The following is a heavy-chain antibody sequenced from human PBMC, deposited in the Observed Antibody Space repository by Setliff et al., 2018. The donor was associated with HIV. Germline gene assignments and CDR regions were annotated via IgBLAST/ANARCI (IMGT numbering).Heavy chain of an antibody. CDR1: GFTFSSYA. CDR3: AKLGPYLAAAGIDTYYFDY. D-gene: IGHD6-13*01. V-gene: IGHV3-23*01. CDR2: ISGSGGST. Sequence: GSLRLSCAASGFTFSSYAMSWVRQAPGKGLEWVSAISGSGGSTYYADSVKGRFTISRDNSKNTLYLQMNSLRAEDTAVYYCAKLGPYLAAAGIDTYYFDYWGQGTLVTVSS. J-gene: IGHJ4*02.